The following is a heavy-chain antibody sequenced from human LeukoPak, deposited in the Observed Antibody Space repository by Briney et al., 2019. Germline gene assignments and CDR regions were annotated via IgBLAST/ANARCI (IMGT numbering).Heavy chain of an antibody. CDR2: INHSGST. CDR1: GGSFSGYY. J-gene: IGHJ4*02. Sequence: SETLSLTCAVYGGSFSGYYWSWIRQLPGKGLEWIGEINHSGSTNYNPSLKSRVTISVDTSKNQFSLKLSSVTAADTAVYYCARPGVAGKLDYWGQGTLVTVSS. D-gene: IGHD3-10*01. V-gene: IGHV4-34*01. CDR3: ARPGVAGKLDY.